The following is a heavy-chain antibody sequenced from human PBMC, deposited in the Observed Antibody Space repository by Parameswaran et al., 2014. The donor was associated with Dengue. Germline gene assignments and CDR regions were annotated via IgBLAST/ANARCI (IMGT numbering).Heavy chain of an antibody. CDR3: ARDSGSWDDYYGMDV. Sequence: KWIRQPPGRGWSGSSSISSSSSYIYYADSVKGRFTISRDNAKNSLYLQMNSLRAEDTAVYYCARDSGSWDDYYGMDVWGQGTTVTVSS. V-gene: IGHV3-21*01. J-gene: IGHJ6*02. CDR2: ISSSSSYI. D-gene: IGHD3-10*01.